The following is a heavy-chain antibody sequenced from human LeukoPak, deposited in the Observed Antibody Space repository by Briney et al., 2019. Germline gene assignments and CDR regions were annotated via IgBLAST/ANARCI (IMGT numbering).Heavy chain of an antibody. V-gene: IGHV3-7*01. D-gene: IGHD7-27*01. CDR3: ARGNRGTSDY. CDR1: GFSFSTYW. CDR2: IKEDGSEK. Sequence: PGGSLRLSCAASGFSFSTYWMTWVPQAPGKGLEWVANIKEDGSEKYYVDSVKGRFTISKDNAKNSLYLQMNSLRAEDTAVYYCARGNRGTSDYWGQGTLVTVSS. J-gene: IGHJ4*02.